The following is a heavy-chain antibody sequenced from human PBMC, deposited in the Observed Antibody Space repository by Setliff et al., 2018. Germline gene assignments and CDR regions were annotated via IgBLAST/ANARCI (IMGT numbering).Heavy chain of an antibody. J-gene: IGHJ4*02. V-gene: IGHV3-53*01. Sequence: LRLSCAASGFTFSSYSMNWVRQAPGKGLEWVSIIYGGGYTNHADSVKGRFTISRDNSKNTLYLQMNSLRAEDTAVYYCARDVQGGGHPENWGQGTLVTVSS. CDR2: IYGGGYT. CDR1: GFTFSSYS. CDR3: ARDVQGGGHPEN. D-gene: IGHD2-15*01.